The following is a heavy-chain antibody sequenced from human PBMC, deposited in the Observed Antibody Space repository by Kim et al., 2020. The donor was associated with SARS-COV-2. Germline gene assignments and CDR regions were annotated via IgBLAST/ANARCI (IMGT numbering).Heavy chain of an antibody. CDR1: GFTVSSNY. D-gene: IGHD6-19*01. CDR2: IYSGGST. CDR3: ARGEWLPHFDY. V-gene: IGHV3-66*02. J-gene: IGHJ4*02. Sequence: GGSLRLSCAASGFTVSSNYMSWVRQAPGKGLEWVSVIYSGGSTYYADSVKGRFTISRDNSKNTLYLQMNSLRAEDTAVYYCARGEWLPHFDYWGQGTLVTVSS.